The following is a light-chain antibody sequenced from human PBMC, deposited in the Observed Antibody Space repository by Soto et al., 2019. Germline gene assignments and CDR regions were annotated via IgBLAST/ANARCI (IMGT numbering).Light chain of an antibody. J-gene: IGLJ2*01. CDR3: SSYTSISTLG. V-gene: IGLV2-14*01. Sequence: QSALTQPASVSGSPGQSITISCTGTSSDVGGYNYVSWYQQHPGKAPKLMIYEVSNRPSGVSNRFSGSKSGNTASLTISGLQAEDEADSYCSSYTSISTLGFGGGTKLTVL. CDR1: SSDVGGYNY. CDR2: EVS.